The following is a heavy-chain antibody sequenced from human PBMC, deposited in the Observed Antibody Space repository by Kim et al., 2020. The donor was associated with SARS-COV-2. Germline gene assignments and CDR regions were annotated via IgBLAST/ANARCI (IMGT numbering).Heavy chain of an antibody. Sequence: ASVKVSYKASGYTFTGHWMHWVRLAPGQGFEWMGRINPRSGGANYAQTFHDRLTLTKDTSVSTVYLELSGLRSDDTAVYYCVRSLDVWGQGTTVTVSS. V-gene: IGHV1-2*06. J-gene: IGHJ6*02. CDR1: GYTFTGHW. CDR2: INPRSGGA. CDR3: VRSLDV.